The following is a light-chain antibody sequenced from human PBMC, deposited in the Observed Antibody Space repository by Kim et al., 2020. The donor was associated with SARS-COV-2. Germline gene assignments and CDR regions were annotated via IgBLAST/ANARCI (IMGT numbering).Light chain of an antibody. V-gene: IGKV1-27*01. Sequence: ASVGDRVTITCRVSQGISNNLDWYQHKPGKVPTLLIFAASTLQSGVPSRFSGSGSGTDFTLTISSLQPEDFATYYCQKYNSAPWTFGQGTKVDIK. CDR1: QGISNN. J-gene: IGKJ1*01. CDR2: AAS. CDR3: QKYNSAPWT.